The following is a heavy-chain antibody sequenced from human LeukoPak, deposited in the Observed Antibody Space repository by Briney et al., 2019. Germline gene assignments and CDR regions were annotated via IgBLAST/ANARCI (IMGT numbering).Heavy chain of an antibody. J-gene: IGHJ1*01. CDR3: AKHNYGVVSIQH. CDR2: IRSKTDGGTT. D-gene: IGHD3-3*01. Sequence: GGSLRLSCAASGFTFSDAWMTWVRQAPGKGLEWVGRIRSKTDGGTTEYAAPVEGRFTISRDDSKNTLYLQMSSLKTEDTAVYYCAKHNYGVVSIQHWGQGTLVTVSS. V-gene: IGHV3-15*01. CDR1: GFTFSDAW.